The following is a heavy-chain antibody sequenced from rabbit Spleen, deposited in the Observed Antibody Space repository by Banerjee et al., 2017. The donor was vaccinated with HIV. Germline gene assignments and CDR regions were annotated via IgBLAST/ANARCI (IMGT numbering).Heavy chain of an antibody. CDR1: GFPFCNKA. J-gene: IGHJ4*01. D-gene: IGHD1-1*01. CDR3: VRELVYYFNL. V-gene: IGHV1S7*01. CDR2: IYAAKGST. Sequence: GSGGGLVNPGASPNTPRKTPGFPFCNKARLGWVRQAPGKGLEWIGIIYAAKGSTDYASWVNGRFTISRDNAQNTVFLQMTSLTAADTATYFCVRELVYYFNLWGPGTLVTVS.